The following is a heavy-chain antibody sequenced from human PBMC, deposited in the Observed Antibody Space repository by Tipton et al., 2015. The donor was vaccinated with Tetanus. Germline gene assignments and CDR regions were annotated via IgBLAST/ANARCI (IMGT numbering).Heavy chain of an antibody. J-gene: IGHJ4*02. CDR3: AREQGYFDY. Sequence: QSGAEVKKPGSSVTVSCKASGGRFKNYAITWVRQAPGQGLEWIGRVIPSLDTSDYSSKFRGRVTVTADTSTTTAYLLLSSLRSDDTAVYFCAREQGYFDYWGQGTLVTVSS. CDR1: GGRFKNYA. CDR2: VIPSLDTS. V-gene: IGHV1-69*04.